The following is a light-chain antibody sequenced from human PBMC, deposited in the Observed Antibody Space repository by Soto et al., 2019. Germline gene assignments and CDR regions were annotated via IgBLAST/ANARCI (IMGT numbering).Light chain of an antibody. Sequence: DIQMTQSPSTLSASVGDRFTITCRASQSISGWLAWYQHKPGKAPKLLIYKASSLESGVPSRFSGSGAGTEFSRTISSLRVKDFATQNYEEHRCYAWKIGKGTKVDIK. V-gene: IGKV1-5*03. CDR1: QSISGW. CDR2: KAS. CDR3: EEHRCYAWK. J-gene: IGKJ1*01.